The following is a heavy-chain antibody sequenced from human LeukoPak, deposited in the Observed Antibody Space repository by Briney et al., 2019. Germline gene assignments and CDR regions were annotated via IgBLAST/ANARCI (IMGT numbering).Heavy chain of an antibody. CDR1: GFTVSDNY. Sequence: TRGALRLSCAASGFTVSDNYLSWVRQAPGKGLQWVSFINSGGYTSYADSVKGRFTISRDNSKNTLYLQLNNLRADDTAVYYCARRPVNAYSFDSWGQGTLVTVSS. D-gene: IGHD3-16*01. CDR2: INSGGYT. CDR3: ARRPVNAYSFDS. J-gene: IGHJ4*02. V-gene: IGHV3-53*01.